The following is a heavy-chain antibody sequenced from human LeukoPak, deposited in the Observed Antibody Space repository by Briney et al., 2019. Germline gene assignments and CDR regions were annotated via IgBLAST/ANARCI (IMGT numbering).Heavy chain of an antibody. J-gene: IGHJ4*02. Sequence: ASVKVSCKASGYTFTSYYMHWVRQAPGQGHEWMGIVNPSGGSTSYAQKFQGRVTMTRDTSTSTVYMELSSLRSEDTAVYYCPRATIFGVVILSLDYWGQGTLVTVSS. CDR3: PRATIFGVVILSLDY. V-gene: IGHV1-46*01. D-gene: IGHD3-3*01. CDR2: VNPSGGST. CDR1: GYTFTSYY.